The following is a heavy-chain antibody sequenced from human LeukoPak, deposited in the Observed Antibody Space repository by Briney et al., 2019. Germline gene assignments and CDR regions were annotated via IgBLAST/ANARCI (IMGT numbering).Heavy chain of an antibody. Sequence: PGGSLRLSCAASGFTVSSNYTSWVRQAPGKGLEWVSVIYSGDSTYYADSVKGRFTISRDNSKNTLYLQMNSLRAEDTAMYYCARDSYRSSTSCYDYWGQGTLVTVSS. V-gene: IGHV3-53*01. CDR2: IYSGDST. CDR1: GFTVSSNY. J-gene: IGHJ4*02. CDR3: ARDSYRSSTSCYDY. D-gene: IGHD2-2*01.